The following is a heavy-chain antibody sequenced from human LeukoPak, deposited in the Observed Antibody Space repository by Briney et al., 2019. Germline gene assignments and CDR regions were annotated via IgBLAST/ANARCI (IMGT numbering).Heavy chain of an antibody. Sequence: PGGSLRLSCAASGFTFINYSMNWARQAPGKGLEWVSSFASASDGIYYADAVRGRFTISRDNAKNSLYLQMNRLRAEDKAVYYCARDGGWKNNYWGQGTVVTVSS. CDR2: FASASDGI. CDR3: ARDGGWKNNY. V-gene: IGHV3-21*01. D-gene: IGHD6-19*01. CDR1: GFTFINYS. J-gene: IGHJ4*02.